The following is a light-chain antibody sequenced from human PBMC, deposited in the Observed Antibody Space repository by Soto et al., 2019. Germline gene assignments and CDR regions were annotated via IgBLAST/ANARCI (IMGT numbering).Light chain of an antibody. CDR1: HTISSW. CDR3: QHYNSYSEA. Sequence: DIQMTQSPSTLSGPVGDRVTITCRASHTISSWLAWYQQKPGKAPKLLIYKASTLKSGVPSRFSGSGSGTEFTLTISSLQPDDFATYYCQHYNSYSEAFGQGTKVDIK. V-gene: IGKV1-5*03. CDR2: KAS. J-gene: IGKJ1*01.